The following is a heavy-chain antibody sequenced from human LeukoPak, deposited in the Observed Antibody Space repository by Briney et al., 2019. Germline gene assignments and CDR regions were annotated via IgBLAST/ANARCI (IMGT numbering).Heavy chain of an antibody. CDR2: ISGSGGST. J-gene: IGHJ4*02. CDR1: GFTFSSYA. D-gene: IGHD3-22*01. Sequence: GGSLRLSCAASGFTFSSYAMSWVRQAPGKGLEWVSAISGSGGSTYYAASVKGRFTTSRDNSKHTLYLQMNSLRAEDTAVYYCAKDRDYYDSSGYFDYYFDYWGQGTLVTVSS. V-gene: IGHV3-23*01. CDR3: AKDRDYYDSSGYFDYYFDY.